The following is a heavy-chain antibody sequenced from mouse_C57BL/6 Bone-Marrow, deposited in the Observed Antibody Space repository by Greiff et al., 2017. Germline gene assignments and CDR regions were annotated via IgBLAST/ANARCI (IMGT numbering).Heavy chain of an antibody. J-gene: IGHJ4*01. CDR2: INSDGGST. D-gene: IGHD1-3*01. CDR1: EYEFPSHD. Sequence: EVQLQESGGGLVQPGESLKLSCESNEYEFPSHDMSWVRKTPEKRLELVAAINSDGGSTYYPDTMERRFIISRDHTKKALYLQMSSLRSDDTALYYCARGGVKYAMDYWGQGTSVTVSS. CDR3: ARGGVKYAMDY. V-gene: IGHV5-2*01.